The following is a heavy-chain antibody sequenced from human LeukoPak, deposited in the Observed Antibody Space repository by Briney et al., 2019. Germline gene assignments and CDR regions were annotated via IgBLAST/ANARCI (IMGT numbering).Heavy chain of an antibody. CDR3: AKVGTGNQYGSGDFDY. V-gene: IGHV3-21*01. D-gene: IGHD3-10*01. J-gene: IGHJ4*02. Sequence: GGSLRLSCAASGFTFSSYAMSWVRQAPGKGLEWVSAISSSSSYIYNADSVKGRFIISRDDAKNLLHLEMNSLRVKDTAVYYCAKVGTGNQYGSGDFDYWGQGTLVTVSS. CDR2: ISSSSSYI. CDR1: GFTFSSYA.